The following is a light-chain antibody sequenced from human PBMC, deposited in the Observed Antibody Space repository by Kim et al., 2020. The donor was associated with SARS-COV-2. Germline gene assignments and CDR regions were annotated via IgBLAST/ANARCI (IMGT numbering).Light chain of an antibody. CDR1: SSDVGGYNY. CDR2: EVS. Sequence: SVTISCTGTSSDVGGYNYVSWYQQHPGKAPKVMIYEVSKRPSGVPDRFSGSKSGNTASLTVSGLQAEDEADYYCSSYAGSNNYVVFGGGTKVTVL. J-gene: IGLJ2*01. V-gene: IGLV2-8*01. CDR3: SSYAGSNNYVV.